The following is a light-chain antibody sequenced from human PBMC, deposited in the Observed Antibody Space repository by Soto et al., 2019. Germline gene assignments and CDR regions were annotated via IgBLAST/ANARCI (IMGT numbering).Light chain of an antibody. CDR2: GAS. CDR1: QGLNRRY. CDR3: QQYGSFSIT. J-gene: IGKJ5*01. V-gene: IGKV3-20*01. Sequence: EIVLSLSPGTLSLSPGERATLSCRASQGLNRRYLAWYQQKPGQAPRLLIYGASSRATGIPDRFSGSGSGTDFTLTISRLEPEDFAVYYCQQYGSFSITFGQGRLLAVK.